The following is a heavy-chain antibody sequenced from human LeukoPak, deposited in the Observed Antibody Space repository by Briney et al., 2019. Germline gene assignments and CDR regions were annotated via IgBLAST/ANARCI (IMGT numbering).Heavy chain of an antibody. CDR2: INAGNDDT. D-gene: IGHD3-10*01. V-gene: IGHV1-3*01. J-gene: IGHJ5*02. Sequence: GASVKVSCKASGYTFTSYVMHWVRQVPGQRLEWMGWINAGNDDTKYSQKFQGRVTITRDTSASTAYMELSSLRSEDTAVYYCAALLWFGEPPSPWGQGTLVTVSS. CDR1: GYTFTSYV. CDR3: AALLWFGEPPSP.